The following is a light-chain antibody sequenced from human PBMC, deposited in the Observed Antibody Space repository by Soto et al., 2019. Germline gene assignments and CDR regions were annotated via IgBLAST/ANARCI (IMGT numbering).Light chain of an antibody. V-gene: IGKV3-20*01. CDR3: QQYGSPYT. J-gene: IGKJ2*01. Sequence: EIVLTQSPGTLSLSPGERATLSCRASQSVSSSNLAWYQQKPGQAPRLLIYGASSRATGIPDRFSGSGSGTDFTLTISRLEPEYFAVYYCQQYGSPYTFGQGTKLEIK. CDR2: GAS. CDR1: QSVSSSN.